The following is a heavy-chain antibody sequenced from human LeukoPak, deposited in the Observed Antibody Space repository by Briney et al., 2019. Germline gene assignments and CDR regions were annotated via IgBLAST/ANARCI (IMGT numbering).Heavy chain of an antibody. Sequence: GGSLRLSCAASGFTFSSYAMSWVRQAPGKGLEWVSGISESGGSTYYADSVKGRFTVSRDNSKNTLYVQMKSLRAEDTAVYYCAKDFVVVPGNVNYFDYWGQGTLVTVSS. J-gene: IGHJ4*02. D-gene: IGHD2-21*02. CDR1: GFTFSSYA. V-gene: IGHV3-23*01. CDR3: AKDFVVVPGNVNYFDY. CDR2: ISESGGST.